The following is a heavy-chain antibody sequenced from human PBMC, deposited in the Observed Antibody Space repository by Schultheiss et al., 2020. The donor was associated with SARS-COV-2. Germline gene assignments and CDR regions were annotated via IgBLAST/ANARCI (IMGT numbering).Heavy chain of an antibody. CDR2: IKQDGSEK. Sequence: GGSLRLSCAASGFTFSYYWMSWVRQAPGKGLEWVANIKQDGSEKYYVDSVKDRFTISRDNSKNTLYLQMNSLRAEDTAVYYCARSEGYSYGWLDYWGQGTLVTVSS. V-gene: IGHV3-7*01. CDR3: ARSEGYSYGWLDY. J-gene: IGHJ4*02. D-gene: IGHD5-18*01. CDR1: GFTFSYYW.